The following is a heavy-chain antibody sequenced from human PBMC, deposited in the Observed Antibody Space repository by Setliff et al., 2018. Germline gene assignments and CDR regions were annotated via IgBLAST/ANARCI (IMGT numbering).Heavy chain of an antibody. CDR2: ISSSSSTI. J-gene: IGHJ4*02. CDR3: AREGSSAWYGGGVDY. D-gene: IGHD6-19*01. CDR1: GFNSGFYP. Sequence: GGSLRLSCAASGFNSGFYPMSWVRQAPGKEPEWVSTISSSSSTIYYADSVKGRFTISRDNAKNLLYLQMNSLKTEDTAVYYCAREGSSAWYGGGVDYWGQGTLVTVSS. V-gene: IGHV3-48*01.